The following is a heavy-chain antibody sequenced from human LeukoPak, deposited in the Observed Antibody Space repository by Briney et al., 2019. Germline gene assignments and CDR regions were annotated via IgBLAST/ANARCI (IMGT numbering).Heavy chain of an antibody. CDR2: IGDSGSGG. CDR3: SRIKYGGHSGYHFDY. V-gene: IGHV3-23*01. J-gene: IGHJ4*02. Sequence: PGGSLRLSCSASGFNFNYFAMSWIRQAPGKRLEWVSTIGDSGSGGSYADSVRGRFTISRDNSKNIVYLQMHSLRVDDSAVYYCSRIKYGGHSGYHFDYWGQGTLVTVSS. D-gene: IGHD4/OR15-4a*01. CDR1: GFNFNYFA.